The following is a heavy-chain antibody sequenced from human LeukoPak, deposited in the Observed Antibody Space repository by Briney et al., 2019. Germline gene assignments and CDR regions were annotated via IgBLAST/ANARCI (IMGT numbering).Heavy chain of an antibody. D-gene: IGHD3-10*01. V-gene: IGHV5-51*01. CDR2: FNPGDPDA. J-gene: IGHJ4*02. CDR1: GYNFSNYW. CDR3: ARLVSYYYGSGSRGSYFDC. Sequence: GESLKISCEGSGYNFSNYWIAWVRQMPGKGLEWMGIFNPGDPDARYSPSLQGHVIISADKSISTAYLQWSSLKASDTAIYYCARLVSYYYGSGSRGSYFDCWGQGTLVTVSS.